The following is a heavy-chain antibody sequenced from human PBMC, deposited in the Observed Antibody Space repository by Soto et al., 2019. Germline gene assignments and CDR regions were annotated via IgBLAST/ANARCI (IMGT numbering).Heavy chain of an antibody. CDR2: ISTSGDST. CDR3: TRDGEPL. V-gene: IGHV3-21*01. CDR1: GFTFSTYT. J-gene: IGHJ3*01. D-gene: IGHD3-3*01. Sequence: LRLSCAASGFTFSTYTLNWVRQAPGKGLEWVSSISTSGDSTYYEDSLRGRFTISRDNARASLYLQMDSLRVEDTAMYYCTRDGEPLWGQGTMVTVSS.